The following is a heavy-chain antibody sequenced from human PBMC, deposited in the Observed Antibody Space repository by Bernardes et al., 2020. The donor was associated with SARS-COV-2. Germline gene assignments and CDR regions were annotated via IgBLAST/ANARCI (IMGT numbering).Heavy chain of an antibody. D-gene: IGHD6-6*01. CDR1: GFTFSNYW. CDR3: AKNAKYSSSSMDV. Sequence: GGSLRLSCVASGFTFSNYWIHWVRQAPGKGLVWVSRINIDGSTTTYADSVKGRFTISRDNAKNTLYLQMKSLRAEDTAVYYCAKNAKYSSSSMDVWGQGTTVTVSS. CDR2: INIDGSTT. V-gene: IGHV3-74*01. J-gene: IGHJ6*02.